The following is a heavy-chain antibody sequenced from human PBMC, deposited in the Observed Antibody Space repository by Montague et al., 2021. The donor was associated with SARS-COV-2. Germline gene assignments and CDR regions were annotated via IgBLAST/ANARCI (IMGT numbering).Heavy chain of an antibody. CDR2: NYYSGST. CDR3: ASLNIVARTDYYYGTDV. V-gene: IGHV4-39*01. CDR1: GDSISTSQYY. J-gene: IGHJ6*02. D-gene: IGHD5-12*01. Sequence: SETLSLTCTVSGDSISTSQYYWGWIRQPPGKGLEWIGTNYYSGSTYYNPSLKSRVTISEDTSKNQFSLRLSSVTAADTAVYYCASLNIVARTDYYYGTDVWGRGTTVTVSS.